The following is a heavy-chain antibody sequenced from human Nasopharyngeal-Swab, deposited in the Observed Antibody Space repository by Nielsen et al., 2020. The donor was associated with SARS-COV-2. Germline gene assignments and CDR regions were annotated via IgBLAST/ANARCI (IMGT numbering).Heavy chain of an antibody. V-gene: IGHV4-59*08. J-gene: IGHJ4*02. CDR1: GGSISSYY. Sequence: SETLSLTCTVSGGSISSYYWSWIRQPPGKGLEWIGYIYYSGSTNYNPSLKSRVTISVDTSKNQSSLKLSSVTAADTAVYYCARIYCSTTSCSNFDYWGQGTLVTVSS. D-gene: IGHD2-2*01. CDR2: IYYSGST. CDR3: ARIYCSTTSCSNFDY.